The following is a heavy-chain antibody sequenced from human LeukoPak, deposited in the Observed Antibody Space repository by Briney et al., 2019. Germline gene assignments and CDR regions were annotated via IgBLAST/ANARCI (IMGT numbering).Heavy chain of an antibody. V-gene: IGHV4-39*07. Sequence: PSETLSLTCTVSGGSTSSSSYYWGWIRQPPGKGLEWIGSIYYSGSTYYNPSLKSRVTISVDTSKNQFSLKLSSVTAADTAVYYCARVSLGLTVTWGQGTLVTVSS. J-gene: IGHJ4*02. D-gene: IGHD4-11*01. CDR1: GGSTSSSSYY. CDR2: IYYSGST. CDR3: ARVSLGLTVT.